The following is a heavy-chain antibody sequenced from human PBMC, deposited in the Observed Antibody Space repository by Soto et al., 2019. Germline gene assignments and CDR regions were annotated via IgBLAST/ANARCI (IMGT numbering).Heavy chain of an antibody. D-gene: IGHD6-19*01. CDR3: ARTIAVAGIGYYLDY. J-gene: IGHJ4*02. Sequence: QVQLVQSGADVKKPGASVKVSCEASAYSFSTCAITWVRQAPGQGLEWLGRISTYNGNTNYAAVLQGRVTLTTDASSSTAFMELRSLRSDDTAVYYCARTIAVAGIGYYLDYWGQGTLVTVSS. V-gene: IGHV1-18*04. CDR1: AYSFSTCA. CDR2: ISTYNGNT.